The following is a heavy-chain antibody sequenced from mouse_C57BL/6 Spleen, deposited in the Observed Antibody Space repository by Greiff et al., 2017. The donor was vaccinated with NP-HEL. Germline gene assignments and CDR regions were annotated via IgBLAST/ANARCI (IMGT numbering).Heavy chain of an antibody. D-gene: IGHD1-1*01. V-gene: IGHV1-52*01. J-gene: IGHJ4*01. Sequence: QVQLKQPGAELVRPGSSVKLSCKASGYTFTSYWMHWVKQRPIQGLEWIGNIDPSDSETHYNQKFKDKATLTVDKSSSTAYMQLSSLTSEDSAVYYSARWELHYYGSRRAMDYWGQGASVTVSS. CDR3: ARWELHYYGSRRAMDY. CDR1: GYTFTSYW. CDR2: IDPSDSET.